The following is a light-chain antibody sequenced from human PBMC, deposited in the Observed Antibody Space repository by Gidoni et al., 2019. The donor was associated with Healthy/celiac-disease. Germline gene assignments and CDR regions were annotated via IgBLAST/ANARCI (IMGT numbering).Light chain of an antibody. CDR1: QSVSSY. J-gene: IGKJ3*01. V-gene: IGKV3-11*01. CDR2: DAS. CDR3: QQRSFWGGFT. Sequence: EIVLTQSPATLSLSPGERATLSCRASQSVSSYLAWYQQKPGKAPRLLSYDASNRATGIPARFSGSGYGTDFTLTISSLEHEDFAVYYCQQRSFWGGFTFGHGTKVDIK.